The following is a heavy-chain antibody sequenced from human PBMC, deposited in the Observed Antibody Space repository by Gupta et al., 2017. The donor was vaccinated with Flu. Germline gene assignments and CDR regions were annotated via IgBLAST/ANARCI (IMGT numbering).Heavy chain of an antibody. CDR3: TRDRCSGSNCYADAFDI. Sequence: EVQLVESGGGLVQPGRSLRLSCAASGFTVGAHAVSGVRQAPGKGLEWVGFIRSTRYGGTPEYAASVKGRFTISRDNFRSTAYLQMNSLKTEDTAVYYCTRDRCSGSNCYADAFDIWGPGTTVTVSS. J-gene: IGHJ3*02. V-gene: IGHV3-49*04. CDR2: IRSTRYGGTP. D-gene: IGHD2-2*01. CDR1: GFTVGAHA.